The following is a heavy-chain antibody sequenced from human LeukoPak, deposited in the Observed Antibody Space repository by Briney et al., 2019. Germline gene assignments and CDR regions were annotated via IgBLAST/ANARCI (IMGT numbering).Heavy chain of an antibody. CDR1: GFTFSRNW. J-gene: IGHJ4*02. CDR3: AKIDAY. CDR2: INSDGSIT. D-gene: IGHD2-8*01. Sequence: GGSLRLSCAASGFTFSRNWMHWVRQAPGKGLVWVSRINSDGSITNYADSVKGRFTISRDNAKNTQYLQMSSLRAEDTAVYYRAKIDAYWGQGTLVTVSS. V-gene: IGHV3-74*01.